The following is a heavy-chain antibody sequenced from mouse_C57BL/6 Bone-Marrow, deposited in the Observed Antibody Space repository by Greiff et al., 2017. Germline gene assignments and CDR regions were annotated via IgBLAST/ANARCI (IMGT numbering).Heavy chain of an antibody. CDR3: TRSYLLLRPAWFAY. CDR2: IYPGNSDT. V-gene: IGHV1-5*01. Sequence: VQLQQSGTVLARPGASVKMSCKTSGYTFTSYWMHWVKQRPGQGLEWIGAIYPGNSDTSYNQKFKGKAKLTAVTSASTAYMELSSLTNEDSAVYYCTRSYLLLRPAWFAYWGQGTLVTVSA. J-gene: IGHJ3*01. D-gene: IGHD1-1*01. CDR1: GYTFTSYW.